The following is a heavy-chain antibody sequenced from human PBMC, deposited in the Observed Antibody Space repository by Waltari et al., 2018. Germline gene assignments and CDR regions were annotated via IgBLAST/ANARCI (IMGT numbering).Heavy chain of an antibody. D-gene: IGHD4-17*01. V-gene: IGHV1-18*01. Sequence: QVQLVQSGAEVKKPGASVKVSCKASGYTFTSYGLSWVRPAPGQGLEWMGWISAYNGNTNYAQKLQGRVTMTTDTSTSTAYMGLRSLRSDDTAVYYCARDSGGGDSDYYYMDVWGKGTTVTVSS. CDR3: ARDSGGGDSDYYYMDV. CDR1: GYTFTSYG. J-gene: IGHJ6*03. CDR2: ISAYNGNT.